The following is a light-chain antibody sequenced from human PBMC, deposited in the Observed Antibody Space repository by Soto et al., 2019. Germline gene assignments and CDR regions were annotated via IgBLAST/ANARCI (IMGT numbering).Light chain of an antibody. CDR2: KNN. CDR1: SSNIGSNY. J-gene: IGLJ2*01. Sequence: QSVLTQPPSASGTPGQRVTISCSGSSSNIGSNYVYWFQHLPGTAPKLLIYKNNQRPSGVPDRFSGSKSGTSAFLAISGLRSEDEADYYCAAWDDSLSGLVFGGGTQLTVL. CDR3: AAWDDSLSGLV. V-gene: IGLV1-47*01.